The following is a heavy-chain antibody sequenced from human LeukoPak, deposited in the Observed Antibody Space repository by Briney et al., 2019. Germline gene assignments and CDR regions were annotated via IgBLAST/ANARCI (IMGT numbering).Heavy chain of an antibody. V-gene: IGHV3-21*01. CDR1: GFTFTRYS. CDR3: ARAFDP. Sequence: GGSLRLSCAASGFTFTRYSMNWVRQAPGKGLEWVSSISGYSDYIFYADSVKGRFTISRDNAKNSLYLQMNSLRAEDTAVYYCARAFDPWGQGTLVNVSS. CDR2: ISGYSDYI. J-gene: IGHJ5*02.